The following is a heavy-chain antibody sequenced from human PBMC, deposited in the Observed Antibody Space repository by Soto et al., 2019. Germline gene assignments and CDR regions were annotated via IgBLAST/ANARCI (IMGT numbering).Heavy chain of an antibody. V-gene: IGHV1-3*05. CDR1: GYTFTSYA. Sequence: QVQLVQSGAEEKKPGASVKVYCKASGYTFTSYAMHWVRQAPGQRLEWMGWINAGNGNTKYSQKFQGRVTITRDTSASTAYMELSSLRSEDTAVYYCARSPGGWLYYSDYWGQGTLVTVSS. J-gene: IGHJ4*02. CDR2: INAGNGNT. D-gene: IGHD6-19*01. CDR3: ARSPGGWLYYSDY.